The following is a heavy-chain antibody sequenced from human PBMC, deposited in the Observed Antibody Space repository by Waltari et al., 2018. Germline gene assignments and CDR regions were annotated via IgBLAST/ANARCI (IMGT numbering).Heavy chain of an antibody. CDR2: INPNGGAT. CDR3: ARLSEF. Sequence: QVHLVQSGPEVKKPGASVKVSCKTSGYIFNDYYMHWVRQAPGQGLEFSVWINPNGGATFCAPKFRDRVTITTDASIRTVYMHLTSLRSDDTALYYCARLSEFWGQGTLITVSS. V-gene: IGHV1-2*02. J-gene: IGHJ1*01. CDR1: GYIFNDYY.